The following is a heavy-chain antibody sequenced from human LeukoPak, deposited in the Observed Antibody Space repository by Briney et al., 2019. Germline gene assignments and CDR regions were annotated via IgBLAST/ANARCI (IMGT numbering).Heavy chain of an antibody. D-gene: IGHD1-26*01. CDR2: ISWNSGSI. CDR3: AAMVGATRDAFDV. Sequence: SGGSLRLSCAAFGFTFDDYAMHWVRQAPGKGLEWVSGISWNSGSIGYADSVKGRFTISRDNAKNSLYLQMNSLRAEDTALYYCAAMVGATRDAFDVWGQGTMVTVSS. J-gene: IGHJ3*01. V-gene: IGHV3-9*01. CDR1: GFTFDDYA.